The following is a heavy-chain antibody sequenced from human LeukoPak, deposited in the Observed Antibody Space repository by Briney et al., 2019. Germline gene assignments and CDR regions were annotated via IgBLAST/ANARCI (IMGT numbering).Heavy chain of an antibody. D-gene: IGHD3-22*01. V-gene: IGHV4-4*07. CDR1: GGSISSYY. CDR2: IYTSGST. J-gene: IGHJ6*03. Sequence: LETLSLTCTVSGGSISSYYWSWIRQPAGKGLEWIGRIYTSGSTNYNPSLKSRVTMSVDTSKNQFSLKLSSVTAADTAVYYCARHGLGSSGYYHYYYYMDVWGKGTTVTVSS. CDR3: ARHGLGSSGYYHYYYYMDV.